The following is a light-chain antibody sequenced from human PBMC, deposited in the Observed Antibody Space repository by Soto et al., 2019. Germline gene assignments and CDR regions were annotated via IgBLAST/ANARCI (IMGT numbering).Light chain of an antibody. V-gene: IGKV3-15*01. CDR2: DTS. Sequence: EVVMTQSPDTLSVSPGDGATLSCRASQNVHSDLAWYQQKPGQAPRLVIYDTSTRGTDIPVRFTGGGSGTEVPRTIRSLKSEDFAVYYFQQYNNWPLTVGGGTKVEIK. CDR3: QQYNNWPLT. J-gene: IGKJ4*01. CDR1: QNVHSD.